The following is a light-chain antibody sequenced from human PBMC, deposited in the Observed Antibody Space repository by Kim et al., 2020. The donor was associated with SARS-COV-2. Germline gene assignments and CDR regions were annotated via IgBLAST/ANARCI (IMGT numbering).Light chain of an antibody. CDR1: SLRNYY. Sequence: SSELTQDPAVSVALGQTVRLTCQGDSLRNYYATWYQQRPGQAPVLVIYGKYNRPSGIPDRFSGSSSGNTASLTITGTQAGDEADYYCNSRGSNGDHVVGG. J-gene: IGLJ2*01. V-gene: IGLV3-19*01. CDR3: NSRGSNGDHV. CDR2: GKY.